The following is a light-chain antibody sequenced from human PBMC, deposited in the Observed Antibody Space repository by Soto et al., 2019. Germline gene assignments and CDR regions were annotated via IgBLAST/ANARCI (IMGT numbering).Light chain of an antibody. J-gene: IGKJ4*01. CDR3: QQYAYSPLT. V-gene: IGKV3-20*01. Sequence: EIVLTQSPGTLSLSPGERATLSCRASQSVGNNYLGWYRQKPGQAPRLLIYDASTRATGTPDRFSGSGSGTDFTLTISRLEPEDFAVYYCQQYAYSPLTFGGGTKVDIK. CDR1: QSVGNNY. CDR2: DAS.